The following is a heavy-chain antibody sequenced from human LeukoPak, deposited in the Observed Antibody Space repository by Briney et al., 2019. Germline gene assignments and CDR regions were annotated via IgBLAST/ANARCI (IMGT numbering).Heavy chain of an antibody. CDR1: GFTFSRCW. Sequence: GGSLRLSCAASGFTFSRCWMSWVRQAPGKGLEWVANISQDGSEKYYVESVKGRFTISRDNAKNSLYLQMNSLRVEDTAVYYCARDPRESQQLVKAFDYWGQGTLVTVSS. V-gene: IGHV3-7*01. CDR2: ISQDGSEK. J-gene: IGHJ4*02. CDR3: ARDPRESQQLVKAFDY. D-gene: IGHD6-13*01.